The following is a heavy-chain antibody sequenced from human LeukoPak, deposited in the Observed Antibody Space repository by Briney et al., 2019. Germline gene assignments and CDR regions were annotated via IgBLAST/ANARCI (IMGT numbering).Heavy chain of an antibody. J-gene: IGHJ3*02. CDR3: ARRSGTYHAFDI. V-gene: IGHV4-59*08. D-gene: IGHD1-26*01. Sequence: SETLSLTCTVSGGSISSYYWNWIRQLPGMGLEWIGYIYSTGSTNYNPSLRGRVIISLDTSKNQFSLELSSVTAADTAVYYCARRSGTYHAFDIWGQGTMVTVSS. CDR1: GGSISSYY. CDR2: IYSTGST.